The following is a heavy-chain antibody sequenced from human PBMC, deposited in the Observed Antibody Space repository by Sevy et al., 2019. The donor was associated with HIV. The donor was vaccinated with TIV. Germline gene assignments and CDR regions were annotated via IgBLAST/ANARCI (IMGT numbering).Heavy chain of an antibody. CDR3: VRGADYYDRGVANCDS. Sequence: GGSLRLSCAASGFSFSKYGMHWVRQAPGKGLEWVALIWYDGSSEYYADSVKGRFTISRDNSNNTLYLQVNSLRAEDTAVYYCVRGADYYDRGVANCDSWGQGTLVTVSS. D-gene: IGHD3-22*01. CDR2: IWYDGSSE. J-gene: IGHJ4*02. CDR1: GFSFSKYG. V-gene: IGHV3-33*01.